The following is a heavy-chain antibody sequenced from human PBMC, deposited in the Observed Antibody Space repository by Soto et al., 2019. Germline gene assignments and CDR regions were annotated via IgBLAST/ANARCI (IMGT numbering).Heavy chain of an antibody. V-gene: IGHV3-23*01. CDR2: ISSSGDHT. CDR3: AKLLRPGLQFFDF. J-gene: IGHJ4*02. Sequence: GRSLRLSCAASGFTFSDYAMSWVRQVPGKGLDWVSAISSSGDHTFYADSVKGRFTISRDNSKNTLYLQVNSLRAEDTAVYYCAKLLRPGLQFFDFWGQGTLVTVSS. D-gene: IGHD4-4*01. CDR1: GFTFSDYA.